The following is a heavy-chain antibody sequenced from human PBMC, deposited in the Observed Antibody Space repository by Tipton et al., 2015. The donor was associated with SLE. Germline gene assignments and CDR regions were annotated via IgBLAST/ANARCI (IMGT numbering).Heavy chain of an antibody. Sequence: TLSLTCTVSGGSIRSGDYYWRWIRPHPGKGLEWIGYIHDSGATFHNPSLRSRSAISVDTSQNQFSLRLTSVTAADTAVYYCARHLGASFDFWGQGILVTVSS. V-gene: IGHV4-31*03. CDR1: GGSIRSGDYY. CDR3: ARHLGASFDF. J-gene: IGHJ4*02. CDR2: IHDSGAT.